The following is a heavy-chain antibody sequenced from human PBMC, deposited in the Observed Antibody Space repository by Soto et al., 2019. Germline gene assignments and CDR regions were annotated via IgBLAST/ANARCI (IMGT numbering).Heavy chain of an antibody. CDR2: ISGSGEST. CDR1: GFTFSSYA. D-gene: IGHD2-8*01. CDR3: AHERDNGADRYDIDD. V-gene: IGHV3-23*01. J-gene: IGHJ4*02. Sequence: EVQLLEAGGILVHPGGSLRLSCAASGFTFSSYAMTWVRQAPGKGLEWVSAISGSGESTYYADSVKGRFTISRDQSKNYLYLRMHSLRAEDTAVYFCAHERDNGADRYDIDDWGQGTLVTVCS.